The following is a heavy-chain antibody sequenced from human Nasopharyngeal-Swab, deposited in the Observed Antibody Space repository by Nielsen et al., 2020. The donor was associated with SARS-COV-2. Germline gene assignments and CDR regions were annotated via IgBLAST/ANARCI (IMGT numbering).Heavy chain of an antibody. CDR2: IYYSGST. V-gene: IGHV4-39*01. CDR1: GGSISRSSYY. CDR3: ARQWYCSGGSCYPPGAFDI. Sequence: SETLSLTCTVSGGSISRSSYYWGWIRQPPGKWLEGIGSIYYSGSTYYNPTLKSRVPVSVDTPKNQFSLKLNWGTAADTAMYYCARQWYCSGGSCYPPGAFDIWGQGTMVTVSS. J-gene: IGHJ3*02. D-gene: IGHD2-15*01.